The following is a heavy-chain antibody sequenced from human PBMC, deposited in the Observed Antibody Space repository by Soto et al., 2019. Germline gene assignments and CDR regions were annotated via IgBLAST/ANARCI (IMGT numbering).Heavy chain of an antibody. CDR1: GFTFSDHY. Sequence: EVQLVESGGALVQPGRSLRLSCAASGFTFSDHYMDWVRQGPGMGLEWLGRIRNKADSYTTEYAASGKGRFTISRDDSHNSLYLQINSLKTDDTAVYYCVRLWAYTNSQPDPFDYWGQGTLVTVSS. V-gene: IGHV3-72*01. CDR3: VRLWAYTNSQPDPFDY. J-gene: IGHJ4*02. CDR2: IRNKADSYTT. D-gene: IGHD6-13*01.